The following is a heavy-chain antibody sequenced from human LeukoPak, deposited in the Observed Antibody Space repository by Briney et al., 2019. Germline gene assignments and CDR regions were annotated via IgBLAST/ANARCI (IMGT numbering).Heavy chain of an antibody. D-gene: IGHD2-2*02. V-gene: IGHV3-30*18. CDR1: GFTFSSYG. J-gene: IGHJ4*02. CDR3: AKGLPWYCSSTSCYTAGFDY. CDR2: ISHDGSNE. Sequence: PGGSLRLSCAASGFTFSSYGMHWVRQAPGKGLEWVAVISHDGSNEYYADSVKGRFTISRDNSKNTLHLQVISLRAEDTAVYYCAKGLPWYCSSTSCYTAGFDYWGQGTLVTVSS.